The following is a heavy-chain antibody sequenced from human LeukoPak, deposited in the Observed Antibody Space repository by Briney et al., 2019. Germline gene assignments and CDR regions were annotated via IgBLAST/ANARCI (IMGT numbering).Heavy chain of an antibody. J-gene: IGHJ6*02. CDR1: GFTFSSYA. CDR2: ISGSGGST. Sequence: GGSLRLSCAASGFTFSSYAMSWVRQAPGKGLEWVSAISGSGGSTYYADSVKGRFTISRDNSKNTLYLQMNSLRAEDTAVYYCAKATYYYDSSGYYFTPRYYYGMDVWGQGTTVTVSS. V-gene: IGHV3-23*01. CDR3: AKATYYYDSSGYYFTPRYYYGMDV. D-gene: IGHD3-22*01.